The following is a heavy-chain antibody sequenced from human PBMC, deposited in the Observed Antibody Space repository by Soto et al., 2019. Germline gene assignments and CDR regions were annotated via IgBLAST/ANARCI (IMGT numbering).Heavy chain of an antibody. V-gene: IGHV1-69*13. CDR1: GGTFSSYA. Sequence: ASVKVSCKASGGTFSSYASSWERQAPGQGLEWMGGIIPIFGTANYAQKFQGRVTITADESTSTAYMELSSLRSEDTAVYYCARDQSSGFDPWGQGTLVSTSS. CDR3: ARDQSSGFDP. D-gene: IGHD6-19*01. CDR2: IIPIFGTA. J-gene: IGHJ5*01.